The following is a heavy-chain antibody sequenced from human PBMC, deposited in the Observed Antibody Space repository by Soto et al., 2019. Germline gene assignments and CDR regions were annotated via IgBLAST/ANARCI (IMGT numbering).Heavy chain of an antibody. CDR3: ARGSSDWLPYFDY. V-gene: IGHV1-3*01. CDR2: INAGNGNT. D-gene: IGHD3-9*01. Sequence: ASVKVSCKASGYTFTGYAMHWVRQAPGQRLEWMGWINAGNGNTKYSQKFQGRFTITRDTSASTAYMELSSLRSEDTAVYFCARGSSDWLPYFDYWGQGSLVTVSS. J-gene: IGHJ4*02. CDR1: GYTFTGYA.